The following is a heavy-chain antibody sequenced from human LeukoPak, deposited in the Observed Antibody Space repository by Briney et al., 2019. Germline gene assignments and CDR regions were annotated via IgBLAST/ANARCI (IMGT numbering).Heavy chain of an antibody. J-gene: IGHJ6*02. CDR3: AKGTYYYGSGSYPYYYGMDV. V-gene: IGHV3-7*01. Sequence: GGSLRLSCAASGFTFSSYWMSWVRQAPGKGLEWVANIKQDGSEKYYVDSVKGRFTISRDNAKNSLYLQMNSLRAEDTAVYYCAKGTYYYGSGSYPYYYGMDVWGQGTTVTVSS. CDR2: IKQDGSEK. D-gene: IGHD3-10*01. CDR1: GFTFSSYW.